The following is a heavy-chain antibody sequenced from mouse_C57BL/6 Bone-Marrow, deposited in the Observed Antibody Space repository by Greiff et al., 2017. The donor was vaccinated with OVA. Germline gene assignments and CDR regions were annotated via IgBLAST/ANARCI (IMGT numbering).Heavy chain of an antibody. Sequence: QVQLKESGAELVKPGASVKISCKASGYAFSSYWMNWVKQRPGKGLEWIGQIYPGDGDTNYNGKFKGKATLTADKSSSTAYMQLSSLTSEDSAVYFCARSARLLSLYYFDYWGQGTTLTVSS. CDR3: ARSARLLSLYYFDY. CDR2: IYPGDGDT. J-gene: IGHJ2*01. V-gene: IGHV1-80*01. D-gene: IGHD1-1*01. CDR1: GYAFSSYW.